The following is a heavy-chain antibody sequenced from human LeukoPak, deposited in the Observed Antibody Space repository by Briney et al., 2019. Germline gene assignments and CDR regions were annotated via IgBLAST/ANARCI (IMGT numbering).Heavy chain of an antibody. V-gene: IGHV4-34*01. CDR1: GGTFSGYY. CDR2: INHSGST. Sequence: SETLSLTCAVYGGTFSGYYWSWIRQPPGKGLEWIGEINHSGSTNYNPSLKSRVTISVDTSKNQFSLKLSSVTAADTAVYYCARQPAGAYYYYYMDVWGKGTTVTISS. CDR3: ARQPAGAYYYYYMDV. J-gene: IGHJ6*03. D-gene: IGHD1-14*01.